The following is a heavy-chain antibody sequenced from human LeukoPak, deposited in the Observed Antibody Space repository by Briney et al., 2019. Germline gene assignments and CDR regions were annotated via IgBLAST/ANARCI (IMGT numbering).Heavy chain of an antibody. V-gene: IGHV3-23*01. Sequence: GGSLRLSCAASGFTFSSYAMSWVRQAPGKGLGGVSPISGSGGSTYYADSVKGRFTISRNNSKNTLYLQMNSLRAEDTAVYYCAKDLYSYGSSSPFDYWGQGTLVTVSS. CDR1: GFTFSSYA. J-gene: IGHJ4*02. CDR3: AKDLYSYGSSSPFDY. D-gene: IGHD5-18*01. CDR2: ISGSGGST.